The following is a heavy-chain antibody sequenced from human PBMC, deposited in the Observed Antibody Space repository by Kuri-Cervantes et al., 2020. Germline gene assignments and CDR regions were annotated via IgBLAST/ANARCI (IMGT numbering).Heavy chain of an antibody. Sequence: SETLSLTCAVYGGSFSGYYWSWIRQPPGKGLEWIGEINHSGSTNYNPSLKSRVTISVDTSKNQFSLKLSSVTAADTAVYYCARSRYGWFDPWGQGTLVTVSS. CDR1: GGSFSGYY. J-gene: IGHJ5*02. D-gene: IGHD1-14*01. V-gene: IGHV4-34*01. CDR2: INHSGST. CDR3: ARSRYGWFDP.